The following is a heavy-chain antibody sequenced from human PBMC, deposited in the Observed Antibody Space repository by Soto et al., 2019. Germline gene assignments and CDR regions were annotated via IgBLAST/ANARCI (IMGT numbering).Heavy chain of an antibody. J-gene: IGHJ6*02. CDR2: IWYDGSNK. Sequence: QVQLVESGGGVVQPGRSLRLSCAASGFTFSSYGMHWVRQAPGTGLEWVAVIWYDGSNKYDADSVKGRFTISRDNAQNPLYLPMNSLRADDTAVYYCARASLSYYYGMDVWGQGTTVTVS. CDR1: GFTFSSYG. CDR3: ARASLSYYYGMDV. V-gene: IGHV3-33*01.